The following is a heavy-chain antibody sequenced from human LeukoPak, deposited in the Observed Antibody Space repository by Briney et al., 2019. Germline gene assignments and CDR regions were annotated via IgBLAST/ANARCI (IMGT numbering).Heavy chain of an antibody. D-gene: IGHD6-19*01. CDR3: ALGAVAGTGDY. CDR2: INPSGGST. Sequence: GASVKVSCKASGGTFSSYAISWVRQAPGQGLEWMGIINPSGGSTSYAQKFQGRVTMTRDMSTSTVYMELSSLRSEDTAVYYCALGAVAGTGDYWGQGTLVTVSS. V-gene: IGHV1-46*01. CDR1: GGTFSSYA. J-gene: IGHJ4*02.